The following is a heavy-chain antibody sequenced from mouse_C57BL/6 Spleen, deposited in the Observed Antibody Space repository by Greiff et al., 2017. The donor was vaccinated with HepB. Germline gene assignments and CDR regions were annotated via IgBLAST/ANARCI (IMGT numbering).Heavy chain of an antibody. CDR3: ARSANWDRVHYFDY. CDR1: GFTFTDYY. Sequence: EVQVVESGPVLVKPGPSVKISCKASGFTFTDYYMHWVKQSHGKSLEWIGLVYPYNGGTSYNQKFKGKATLTVDTSSSTAYMELNSLTSEDSAVYYCARSANWDRVHYFDYWGQGTTLTVSS. V-gene: IGHV1-36*01. J-gene: IGHJ2*01. CDR2: VYPYNGGT. D-gene: IGHD4-1*01.